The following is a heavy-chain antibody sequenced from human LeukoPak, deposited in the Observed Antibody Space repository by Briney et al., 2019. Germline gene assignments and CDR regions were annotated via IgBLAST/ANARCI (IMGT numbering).Heavy chain of an antibody. D-gene: IGHD5-24*01. CDR2: TYYRSKWYY. CDR1: GDSVSSNSAA. J-gene: IGHJ4*02. Sequence: SQTLSLTCAISGDSVSSNSAAWNWIRQSPSRGLEWLGRTYYRSKWYYDYAVAVKSRISINPDTSKNQFSLQLSSVTPEDTAVYYCARGDIRDGYNFRYWGQGTLVTVSS. CDR3: ARGDIRDGYNFRY. V-gene: IGHV6-1*01.